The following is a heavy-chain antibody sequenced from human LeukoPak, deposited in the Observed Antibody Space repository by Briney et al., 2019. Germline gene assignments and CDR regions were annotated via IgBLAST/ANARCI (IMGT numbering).Heavy chain of an antibody. Sequence: AASVKVSCKASGYTFTDYFMHWVRQAPGQGLEWMGWINANSGGTNYAQNFQGRVTMTRDTSISTVYMELKRLRSDDTAVYYCARFRGSSNFDYWGQGTLVTVSS. D-gene: IGHD2-2*01. CDR1: GYTFTDYF. CDR2: INANSGGT. CDR3: ARFRGSSNFDY. J-gene: IGHJ4*02. V-gene: IGHV1-2*02.